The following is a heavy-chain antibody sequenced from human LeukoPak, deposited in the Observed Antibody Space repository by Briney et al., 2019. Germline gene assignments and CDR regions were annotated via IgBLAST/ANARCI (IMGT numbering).Heavy chain of an antibody. CDR2: IYYSGST. Sequence: KSSETLSLTCTVSGGSISSGDYYWSWIRQPPGKGLEWIGYIYYSGSTYYNPSLKSRVTISVDTSKNQFSLKLSSVTAADTAVYYCARDRVPPYYFDYWGQGTLVTVSS. CDR1: GGSISSGDYY. CDR3: ARDRVPPYYFDY. V-gene: IGHV4-30-4*08. D-gene: IGHD1-14*01. J-gene: IGHJ4*02.